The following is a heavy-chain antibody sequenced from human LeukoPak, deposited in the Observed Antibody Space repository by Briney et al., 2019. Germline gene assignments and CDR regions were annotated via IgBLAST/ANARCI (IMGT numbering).Heavy chain of an antibody. CDR2: ISSNGATI. CDR1: GFTFSDYQ. V-gene: IGHV3-11*01. J-gene: IGHJ4*02. CDR3: AKAVPKAVVTPSFDY. Sequence: GGSLRLSCAASGFTFSDYQMSWIRQAPGKGLEWVSYISSNGATIYYADSVKGRFTISRDNAKNSLYLQMNSLRVEDTAVYYCAKAVPKAVVTPSFDYWGQGTLVTVSS. D-gene: IGHD4-23*01.